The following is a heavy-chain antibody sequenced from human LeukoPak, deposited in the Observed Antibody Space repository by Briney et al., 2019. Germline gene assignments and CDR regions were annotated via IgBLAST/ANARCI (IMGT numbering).Heavy chain of an antibody. CDR2: ISSSSSYI. D-gene: IGHD3-22*01. CDR1: GFTFSSYS. CDR3: ARDTHYDSSGYYSAFDAFDI. J-gene: IGHJ3*02. Sequence: GGSLRLSCAASGFTFSSYSMNWVRQAPGKGLEWVSSISSSSSYIYYADSVKGRFTISRDNAKNSLYLQMNSLRAEDTAVYYCARDTHYDSSGYYSAFDAFDIWGQGTMVTVSS. V-gene: IGHV3-21*01.